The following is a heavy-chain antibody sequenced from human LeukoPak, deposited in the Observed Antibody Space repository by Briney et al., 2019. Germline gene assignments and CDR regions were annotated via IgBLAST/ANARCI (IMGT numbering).Heavy chain of an antibody. CDR3: ARDREGYYDILTGYYGVGAFDI. D-gene: IGHD3-9*01. Sequence: ASVKVSCKASGYTFTGYYMHWVRQAPGLGLEWMGWINPNSGGTNYAHKFQGRVTMTRDTSISTAYMELSRLRSDDTAVYYCARDREGYYDILTGYYGVGAFDIWGQGTMVTVSS. V-gene: IGHV1-2*07. J-gene: IGHJ3*02. CDR1: GYTFTGYY. CDR2: INPNSGGT.